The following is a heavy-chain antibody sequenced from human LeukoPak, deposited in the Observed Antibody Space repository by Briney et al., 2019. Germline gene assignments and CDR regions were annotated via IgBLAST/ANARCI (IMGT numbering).Heavy chain of an antibody. D-gene: IGHD3-9*01. J-gene: IGHJ5*02. V-gene: IGHV3-11*04. CDR1: GFTFSDYY. CDR2: ISSSGSTI. CDR3: ARLISRYYDILTTNWLDP. Sequence: GGSLRLSCAASGFTFSDYYMSWIRQAPGKGLEWVSYISSSGSTIYYADSVKGRFTISRDNAKNSLYLQMNSLRAEDTAVYYCARLISRYYDILTTNWLDPWGQGTLVTVSS.